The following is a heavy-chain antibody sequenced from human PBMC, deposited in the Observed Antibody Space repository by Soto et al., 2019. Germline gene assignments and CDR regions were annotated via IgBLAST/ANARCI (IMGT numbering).Heavy chain of an antibody. D-gene: IGHD6-19*01. Sequence: QVQLVQSGAEVRKPGASVKVSCKTSGYTFTDYDINWVRQAPGQGLEWVGRMNPNSGRTDYAQKLEGRVTMTRDISISPAYMELSSLGYDDTAFYFCSTWGRNGWYTGFFWGQGTLVTVSS. J-gene: IGHJ4*02. CDR2: MNPNSGRT. CDR3: STWGRNGWYTGFF. V-gene: IGHV1-8*02. CDR1: GYTFTDYD.